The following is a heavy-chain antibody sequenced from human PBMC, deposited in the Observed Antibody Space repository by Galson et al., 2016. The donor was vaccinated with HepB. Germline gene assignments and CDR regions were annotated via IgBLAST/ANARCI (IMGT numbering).Heavy chain of an antibody. D-gene: IGHD1-26*01. J-gene: IGHJ4*02. V-gene: IGHV3-53*01. CDR3: ASRSGSYYLRF. CDR1: GLSVKI. Sequence: SLRLSCAAPGLSVKIMNWVRQTPGKGLEWVSVVYSDGITYYADSVKGRFTISSDSSKHTLYLQMNSLRAEDSAVYYCASRSGSYYLRFWGQGTVVTVSS. CDR2: VYSDGIT.